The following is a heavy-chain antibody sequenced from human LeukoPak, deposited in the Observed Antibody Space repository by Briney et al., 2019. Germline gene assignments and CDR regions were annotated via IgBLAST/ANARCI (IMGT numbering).Heavy chain of an antibody. V-gene: IGHV4-4*07. J-gene: IGHJ5*02. Sequence: SETLSLTCTVSGGSISSYYWSWIRQPAGKGLEWIGRIYTSGSTNYNPSLKSRVTMSVDTSKNQFSLKLSSVTAADTAVYYCARDVWMIVARGGVNWFDPWGQGTLVTVSS. D-gene: IGHD3-22*01. CDR1: GGSISSYY. CDR3: ARDVWMIVARGGVNWFDP. CDR2: IYTSGST.